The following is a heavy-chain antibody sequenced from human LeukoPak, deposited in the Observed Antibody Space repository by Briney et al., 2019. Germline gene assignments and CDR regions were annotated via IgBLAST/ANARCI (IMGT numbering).Heavy chain of an antibody. CDR1: GYTFSDYY. V-gene: IGHV1-2*02. Sequence: ASVKVSCKASGYTFSDYYMHWVRQAPGRVLEWMGCVNLDSGVTDYAQKFQGRITMTRDTSISTAYMDLSSLKSDDTGIYFCAREPIRVFDYFDLWGRGTLVSVSS. D-gene: IGHD3-9*01. CDR3: AREPIRVFDYFDL. CDR2: VNLDSGVT. J-gene: IGHJ2*01.